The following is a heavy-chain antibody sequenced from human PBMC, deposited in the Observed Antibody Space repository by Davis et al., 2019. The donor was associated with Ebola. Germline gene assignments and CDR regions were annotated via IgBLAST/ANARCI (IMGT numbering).Heavy chain of an antibody. V-gene: IGHV1-2*04. CDR1: GYTFTGYY. Sequence: ASVKVSCKASGYTFTGYYMHWVRQAPGQGLEWMGWINPNSGGTNYAQKFQGWVTMTRDTSISTAYMELSRLRSEDTAVYYCARGRRSDVYGGYSDYWGQGTLVTVSS. D-gene: IGHD2-8*01. J-gene: IGHJ4*02. CDR2: INPNSGGT. CDR3: ARGRRSDVYGGYSDY.